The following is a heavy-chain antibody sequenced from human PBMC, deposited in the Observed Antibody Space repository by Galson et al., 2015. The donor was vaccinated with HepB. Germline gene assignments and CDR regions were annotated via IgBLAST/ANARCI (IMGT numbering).Heavy chain of an antibody. J-gene: IGHJ4*02. CDR1: GYTFTSYA. V-gene: IGHV7-4-1*02. D-gene: IGHD2-2*01. CDR3: ASGPLRWVPAPRYYFDY. CDR2: INTNTGNP. Sequence: SVKVSCKASGYTFTSYAMNWVRQAPGQGLEWMGWINTNTGNPTYAQGFTGRFVFSLDTSVSTAYLQISSLKAEDTAVYYCASGPLRWVPAPRYYFDYWGQGTLVTVSS.